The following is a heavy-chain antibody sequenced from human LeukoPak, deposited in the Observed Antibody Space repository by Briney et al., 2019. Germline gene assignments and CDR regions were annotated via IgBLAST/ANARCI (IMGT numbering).Heavy chain of an antibody. J-gene: IGHJ4*02. V-gene: IGHV2-5*01. Sequence: SGPTLVKPTQTLTLTCTFSGFSLSTSGVGVGWIRQPPGKALEWLALIYWNDDKRYSPSLKSRLTITKDTSKNQVVLTMTNMDPVDTATYYCAHTTYDFWSGYIFDYWGQETLVTVSS. CDR3: AHTTYDFWSGYIFDY. CDR2: IYWNDDK. D-gene: IGHD3-3*01. CDR1: GFSLSTSGVG.